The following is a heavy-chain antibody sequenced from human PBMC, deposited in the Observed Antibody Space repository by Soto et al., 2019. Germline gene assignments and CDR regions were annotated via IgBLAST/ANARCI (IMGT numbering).Heavy chain of an antibody. V-gene: IGHV4-34*01. J-gene: IGHJ5*02. CDR1: GGSFSGYY. CDR3: ARMIAAAGTTKTPNWFDP. CDR2: INHSGST. Sequence: SETLSLTCAVYGGSFSGYYWSWIRQPPGKGLEWIGEINHSGSTNYNPSLKSRVTISVDTSKNQFSLKLSSVTAADTAVYYCARMIAAAGTTKTPNWFDPWGQGTLGTVSS. D-gene: IGHD6-13*01.